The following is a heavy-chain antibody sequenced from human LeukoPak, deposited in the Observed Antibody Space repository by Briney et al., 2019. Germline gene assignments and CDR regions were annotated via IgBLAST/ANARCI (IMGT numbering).Heavy chain of an antibody. CDR3: AKDLLDNWNYVGAFDI. CDR2: ISGSGGST. Sequence: SGGSLRLSCAASGFTFSSYAMSWVRQAPGKGLEWVSAISGSGGSTYYADSVKGRFTISRDNSKNTLYLQMNSLRAEDTAVYYCAKDLLDNWNYVGAFDIWGQGTMVTVSS. D-gene: IGHD1-7*01. V-gene: IGHV3-23*01. J-gene: IGHJ3*02. CDR1: GFTFSSYA.